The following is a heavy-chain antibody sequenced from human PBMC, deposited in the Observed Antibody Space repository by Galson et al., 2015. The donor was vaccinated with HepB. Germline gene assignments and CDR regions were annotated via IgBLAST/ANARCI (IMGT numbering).Heavy chain of an antibody. D-gene: IGHD3-3*01. Sequence: SVKVSCKASRGTFGSYVMSWVRQAPGQGLEWMGGIIPIFGTPMYARHIKDRLTITADETTASGYMALSSLKYADTCICYCVRIGRGSEWYTLAYHHSYYGSDVWGQGTTVTVS. CDR2: IIPIFGTP. CDR3: VRIGRGSEWYTLAYHHSYYGSDV. V-gene: IGHV1-69*13. CDR1: RGTFGSYV. J-gene: IGHJ6*02.